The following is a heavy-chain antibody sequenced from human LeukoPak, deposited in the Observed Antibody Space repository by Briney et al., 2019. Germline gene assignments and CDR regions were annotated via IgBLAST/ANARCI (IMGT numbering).Heavy chain of an antibody. D-gene: IGHD6-13*01. V-gene: IGHV4-59*05. Sequence: GSLRLSCAASGFTFSSYWMSWVRQAPGKGLEWIGHIYYSGSTYYNPSLKSRVTISVDTSKNQFSLKLSSVTAADTAVYYCARGSSSSSLIDYWGQGTLVTVSS. CDR3: ARGSSSSSLIDY. J-gene: IGHJ4*02. CDR1: GFTFSSYW. CDR2: IYYSGST.